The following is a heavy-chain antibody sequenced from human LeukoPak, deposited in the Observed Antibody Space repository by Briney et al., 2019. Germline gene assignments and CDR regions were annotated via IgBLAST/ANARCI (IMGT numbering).Heavy chain of an antibody. Sequence: GGSLRLSCAASGFTFSSYWMSWVRQAPGKGLEWVANIKQDGSEKYYVDSVKGRFTISRDNAKNSLYLQMNSLRAEDTAVYYCARAPGSSWTSGYYYGMDVWGKGTTVTVSS. CDR1: GFTFSSYW. J-gene: IGHJ6*04. CDR2: IKQDGSEK. D-gene: IGHD6-13*01. CDR3: ARAPGSSWTSGYYYGMDV. V-gene: IGHV3-7*03.